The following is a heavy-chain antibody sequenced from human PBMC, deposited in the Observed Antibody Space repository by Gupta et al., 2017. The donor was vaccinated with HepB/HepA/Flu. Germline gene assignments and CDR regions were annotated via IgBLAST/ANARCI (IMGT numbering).Heavy chain of an antibody. J-gene: IGHJ5*02. CDR2: IYPGDSDT. Sequence: EVQLVQSGAEVKKPGESLKISCKGSGYSFASYWIAWVRQMPGKGLEWMGIIYPGDSDTRYSPSFQGQVTISADKSISTAYLQWSSLKASDTAMYYCARGLTGGYPAVVVPAAMFDPWGQGTLVTVSS. V-gene: IGHV5-51*01. D-gene: IGHD2-2*01. CDR3: ARGLTGGYPAVVVPAAMFDP. CDR1: GYSFASYW.